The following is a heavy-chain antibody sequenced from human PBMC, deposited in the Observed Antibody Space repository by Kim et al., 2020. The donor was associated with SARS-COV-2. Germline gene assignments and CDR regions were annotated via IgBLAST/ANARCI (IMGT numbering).Heavy chain of an antibody. CDR3: ARTLRYFDWLPAFDP. Sequence: PSRKSRVTTSVDTSKNQFSLKLSSVTAADTAVYYCARTLRYFDWLPAFDPWGQGTLVTVSS. J-gene: IGHJ5*02. V-gene: IGHV4-59*01. D-gene: IGHD3-9*01.